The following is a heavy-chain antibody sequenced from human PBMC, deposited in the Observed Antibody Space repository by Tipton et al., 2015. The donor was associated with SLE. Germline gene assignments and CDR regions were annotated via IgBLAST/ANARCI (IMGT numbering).Heavy chain of an antibody. J-gene: IGHJ6*02. V-gene: IGHV4-39*07. CDR2: IFYSGTT. CDR3: ARGLLTWRGAIVGVDV. D-gene: IGHD2-21*01. CDR1: GGSMSSSSNY. Sequence: TLSLTCTMSGGSMSSSSNYWGWIRQPPGKGLEWIGSIFYSGTTSGNTYYNPSLKSRVTMSVDTAKNQFSLKLTSVTAADTAVYYCARGLLTWRGAIVGVDVWGQGTTVNVSS.